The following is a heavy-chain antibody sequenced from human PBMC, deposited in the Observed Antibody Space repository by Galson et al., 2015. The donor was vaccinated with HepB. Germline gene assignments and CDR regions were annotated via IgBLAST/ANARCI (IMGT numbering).Heavy chain of an antibody. CDR1: GFTFSSYN. D-gene: IGHD6-19*01. Sequence: SLRLSCAASGFTFSSYNMNWVRQAPGKGLEWLSLITGTGTSIYYADSVKGRFTISRDNARNSLYLQMNSLRVEDTAVYYCLSSGAVPDHYWGQGTLVTVSS. CDR3: LSSGAVPDHY. V-gene: IGHV3-48*01. CDR2: ITGTGTSI. J-gene: IGHJ4*02.